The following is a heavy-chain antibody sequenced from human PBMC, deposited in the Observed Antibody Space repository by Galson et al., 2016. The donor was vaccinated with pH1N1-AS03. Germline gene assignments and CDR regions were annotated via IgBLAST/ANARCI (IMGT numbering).Heavy chain of an antibody. CDR3: ARGSGSPHWFDP. J-gene: IGHJ5*02. Sequence: SLRLSCAASGFTFSGYAMHWVRQAPGKGLEWVSGVGGVDGSLWYAESVKGRFTVSRDNSKGTLDLQMNSLRADDTAVYYCARGSGSPHWFDPWGQGTLVTVSS. D-gene: IGHD3-3*01. CDR2: VGGVDGSL. CDR1: GFTFSGYA. V-gene: IGHV3-23*01.